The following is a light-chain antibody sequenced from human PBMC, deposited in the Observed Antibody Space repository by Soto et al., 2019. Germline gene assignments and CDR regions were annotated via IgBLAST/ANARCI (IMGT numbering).Light chain of an antibody. CDR1: SSDVVGYNY. V-gene: IGLV2-14*01. CDR3: GSYTSSRILT. Sequence: QSALTQPASVSASPGQSITISCTGASSDVVGYNYVSWYQQYPGRAPTLILYEVSHRPSGVSHRFSGSKSGNTASLTISGVQAEDEAHYHCGSYTSSRILTFGGGTKVTVL. CDR2: EVS. J-gene: IGLJ2*01.